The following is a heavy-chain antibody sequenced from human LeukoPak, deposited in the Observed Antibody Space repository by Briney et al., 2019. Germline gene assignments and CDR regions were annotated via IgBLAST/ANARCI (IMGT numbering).Heavy chain of an antibody. CDR3: ARHEYSGSYYGLSWFDP. V-gene: IGHV4-39*01. D-gene: IGHD1-26*01. Sequence: SETLSLTCTVSGGPISSSGYYWGWTRQPPGKGLEWIASIYYSGSTYYNPSLKSRVTISVDTSKNQLSLKLSSLTAADTAVYYCARHEYSGSYYGLSWFDPWGQGTLVTVSS. J-gene: IGHJ5*02. CDR2: IYYSGST. CDR1: GGPISSSGYY.